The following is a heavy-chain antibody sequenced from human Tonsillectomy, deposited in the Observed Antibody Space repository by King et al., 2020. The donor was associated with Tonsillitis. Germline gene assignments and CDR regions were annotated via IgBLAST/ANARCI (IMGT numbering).Heavy chain of an antibody. J-gene: IGHJ4*02. CDR2: ISGSGGST. CDR1: GFTFSSYA. Sequence: VQLVESGGGLVQPGGSLRLSCAASGFTFSSYAMSWVRQAPGKGLEWVSAISGSGGSTYYADSVKGRFTISRDNSKKTLYLQMNSLRAEDTAVYYCATTDDWPQGYFDYWGQGTLVTVSS. V-gene: IGHV3-23*04. D-gene: IGHD3-9*01. CDR3: ATTDDWPQGYFDY.